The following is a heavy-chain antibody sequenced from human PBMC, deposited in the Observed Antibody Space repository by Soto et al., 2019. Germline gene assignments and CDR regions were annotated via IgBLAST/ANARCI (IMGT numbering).Heavy chain of an antibody. CDR1: GFSLRYSEMC. J-gene: IGHJ6*02. CDR2: IDWDDDK. V-gene: IGHV2-70*01. Sequence: SGPALVYPTRSLTLTCTSSGFSLRYSEMCVSWIRQPPGKALEWLALIDWDDDKYYSTSLKTRLTISKDTSKNQVVLTMTNMDPVDTATYYCARMGPGGTGCYGMDVWGQGTTVTVSS. D-gene: IGHD3-9*01. CDR3: ARMGPGGTGCYGMDV.